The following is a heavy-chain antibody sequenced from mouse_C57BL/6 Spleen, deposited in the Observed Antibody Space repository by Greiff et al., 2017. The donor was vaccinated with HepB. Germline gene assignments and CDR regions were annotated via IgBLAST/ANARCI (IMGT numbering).Heavy chain of an antibody. CDR3: ARRPYYYGSSYYFDY. CDR2: IDPSDSYT. CDR1: GYTFTSYW. V-gene: IGHV1-50*01. D-gene: IGHD1-1*01. Sequence: VKLQQPGAELVKPGASVKLSCKASGYTFTSYWMQWVKQRPGQGLEWIGEIDPSDSYTNYNQKFKGKATLTVYTSSSTAYMQLSSLTSEDSAVYYCARRPYYYGSSYYFDYWGQGTTLTVSS. J-gene: IGHJ2*01.